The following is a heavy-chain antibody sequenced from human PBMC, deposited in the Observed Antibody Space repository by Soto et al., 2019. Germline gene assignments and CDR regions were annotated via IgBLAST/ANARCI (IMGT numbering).Heavy chain of an antibody. V-gene: IGHV6-1*01. CDR2: TYYRSKWYN. D-gene: IGHD3-22*01. CDR1: GDSVSSNSAA. Sequence: SQTLSLTCAISGDSVSSNSAAWNWIRQSPSRGLEWLGRTYYRSKWYNDYAVSVKSRITINPDTSKNQFSLQLNSVTPEDTAVYYCARVGSTSGWSLAWYFDYWAREPWSPSPQ. J-gene: IGHJ4*02. CDR3: ARVGSTSGWSLAWYFDY.